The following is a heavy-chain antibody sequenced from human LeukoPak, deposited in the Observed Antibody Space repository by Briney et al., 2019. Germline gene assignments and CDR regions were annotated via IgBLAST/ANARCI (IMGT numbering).Heavy chain of an antibody. CDR1: GFTFSSYE. D-gene: IGHD1-14*01. CDR2: ISSSGSTI. Sequence: GGSLRLSCAASGFTFSSYEMNWVRQAPGKGPEWVSYISSSGSTIYYADSVKGRFTISRDNAKYSLYLQMNSLRAEDTAVYYCARVLRTSLPTYYYMDVWGKGTTVTVSS. V-gene: IGHV3-48*03. CDR3: ARVLRTSLPTYYYMDV. J-gene: IGHJ6*03.